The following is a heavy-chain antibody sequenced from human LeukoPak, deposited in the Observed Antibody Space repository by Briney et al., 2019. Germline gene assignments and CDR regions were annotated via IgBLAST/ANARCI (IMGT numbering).Heavy chain of an antibody. J-gene: IGHJ6*03. V-gene: IGHV1-8*01. D-gene: IGHD6-13*01. Sequence: ASVKVSCKASGYTFTSYDINWVRQATGQGLEWMGWMNPNSGNTGYAQKFQGRVTMTRNTSISTAYMELSSLRSEDTAVYYCARGEMGSSSWYGNYYYYMDVWSKGTTVTISS. CDR2: MNPNSGNT. CDR3: ARGEMGSSSWYGNYYYYMDV. CDR1: GYTFTSYD.